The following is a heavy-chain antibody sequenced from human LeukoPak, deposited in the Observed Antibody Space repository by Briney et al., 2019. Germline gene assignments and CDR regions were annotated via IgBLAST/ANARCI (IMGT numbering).Heavy chain of an antibody. CDR1: GGSISSHH. J-gene: IGHJ4*02. CDR2: IYYSGST. Sequence: SETLSLTCTVSGGSISSHHWSWIRQPPGKGLEWIGYIYYSGSTNYNPSLKSRVTISVDTSKNQFSLKLSSVTAADTAVYYCARVRGLVTHANYFDHWGQGTLVTVSS. CDR3: ARVRGLVTHANYFDH. D-gene: IGHD4-23*01. V-gene: IGHV4-59*11.